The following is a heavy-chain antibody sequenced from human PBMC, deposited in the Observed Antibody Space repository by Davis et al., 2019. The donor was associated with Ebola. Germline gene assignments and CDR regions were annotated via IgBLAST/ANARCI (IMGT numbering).Heavy chain of an antibody. D-gene: IGHD7-27*01. J-gene: IGHJ4*02. CDR1: GGYIGSSGYY. Sequence: PSETLSLTCNVSGGYIGSSGYYWGFVRQPPGKGLEWIGNIYYSGSTNYTPSLHSRVTISIDTARNQFARKLNSVTAADTAVYYCARIRGTGDRRGEDHWGQGILVTVSP. CDR3: ARIRGTGDRRGEDH. CDR2: IYYSGST. V-gene: IGHV4-39*01.